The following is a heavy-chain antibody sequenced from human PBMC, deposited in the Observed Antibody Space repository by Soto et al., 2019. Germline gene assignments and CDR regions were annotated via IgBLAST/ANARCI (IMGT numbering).Heavy chain of an antibody. D-gene: IGHD6-13*01. J-gene: IGHJ4*02. V-gene: IGHV4-31*03. Sequence: QVQLQESGPGLVKPSQTLSLTCTVSGGSISSGGYYWSWIRQHPGKGLEWIGYIYYSGSTYYNPSLKSRVTISVDTSKNLFSLKLSSVTAADTAVYYCAREHVMDSRVDYWGQGTLVTVSS. CDR3: AREHVMDSRVDY. CDR2: IYYSGST. CDR1: GGSISSGGYY.